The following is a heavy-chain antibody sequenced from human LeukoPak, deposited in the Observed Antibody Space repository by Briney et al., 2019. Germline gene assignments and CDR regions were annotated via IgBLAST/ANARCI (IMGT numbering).Heavy chain of an antibody. CDR3: ATLSLLRGFDY. J-gene: IGHJ4*02. CDR1: GDSFRNYY. V-gene: IGHV4-59*08. CDR2: VYYSGST. D-gene: IGHD3-10*01. Sequence: SETLSLTCTVSGDSFRNYYWSWIRQPPGKGLEWIGYVYYSGSTNYNPSLKSRVSMSVDTSKNQISLNLSSVTAAGTAVYYCATLSLLRGFDYWGQGTLVTVSS.